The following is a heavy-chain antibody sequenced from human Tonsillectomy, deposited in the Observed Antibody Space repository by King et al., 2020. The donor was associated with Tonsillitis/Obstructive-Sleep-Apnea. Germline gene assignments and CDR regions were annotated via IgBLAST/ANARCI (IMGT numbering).Heavy chain of an antibody. CDR3: ARYWRSSLDY. D-gene: IGHD6-13*01. Sequence: VQLVESGGGLVQPGRSLRLSCAASGFTFDDYAMHWVRQAPGKGLEWVSGISWNSGSIGYADSVKGRFTISRDNAKNSLYLQMNSLRAEDTALYYCARYWRSSLDYWGQGTLVTVPS. J-gene: IGHJ4*02. CDR2: ISWNSGSI. V-gene: IGHV3-9*01. CDR1: GFTFDDYA.